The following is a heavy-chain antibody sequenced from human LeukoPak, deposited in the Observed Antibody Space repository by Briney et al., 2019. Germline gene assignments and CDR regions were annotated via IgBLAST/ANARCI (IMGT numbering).Heavy chain of an antibody. J-gene: IGHJ3*02. D-gene: IGHD3-16*01. CDR1: GFTFSSYW. CDR2: IKEDGSEK. V-gene: IGHV3-7*01. CDR3: ARGGLGDQDAFDI. Sequence: PGGSLRLSCAASGFTFSSYWMSWVRQAPGKGLEWVANIKEDGSEKYYVDSVKGRFTISRDNAKNSLYLQMNSLRAEDTAVYYCARGGLGDQDAFDIWGQGTMVTVSS.